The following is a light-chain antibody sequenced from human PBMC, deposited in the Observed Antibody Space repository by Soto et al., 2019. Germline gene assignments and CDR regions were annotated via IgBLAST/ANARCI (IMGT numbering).Light chain of an antibody. CDR2: RND. V-gene: IGLV1-47*01. Sequence: QLVLTQTPSASGTPGQSVTISCSGSNSNIGRNYVYWYQQVPGTAPKLLMYRNDVRPSGVPDRFTGSKSGTSASLAISGLRSEDEADYYCAVWDNSLNGVAFGGGTKLTVL. CDR3: AVWDNSLNGVA. CDR1: NSNIGRNY. J-gene: IGLJ2*01.